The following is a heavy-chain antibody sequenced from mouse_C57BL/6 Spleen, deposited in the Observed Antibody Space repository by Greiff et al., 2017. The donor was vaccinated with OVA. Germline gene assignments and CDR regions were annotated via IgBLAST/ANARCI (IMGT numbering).Heavy chain of an antibody. V-gene: IGHV1-55*01. J-gene: IGHJ4*01. Sequence: QVQLQQPGAELVKPGASVKMSCKASGYTFTSYWITWVKQRPGQGLEWIGDIYPGSGSTNYNKKFKSKATLTVDTSSSTAYMQLSSLTSEDSAVYYCALYYGNYGDAMDYWGQGTSVTVSS. CDR3: ALYYGNYGDAMDY. CDR1: GYTFTSYW. CDR2: IYPGSGST. D-gene: IGHD2-1*01.